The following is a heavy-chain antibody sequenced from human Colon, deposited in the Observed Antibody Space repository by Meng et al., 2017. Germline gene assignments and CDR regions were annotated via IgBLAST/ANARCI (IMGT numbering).Heavy chain of an antibody. D-gene: IGHD5-18*01. CDR2: TYYRSKWYN. CDR1: VDSVSSNTAA. V-gene: IGHV6-1*01. Sequence: QVQLQQSGSGWVKPSQTLPPTCFISVDSVSSNTAAWNWIRQSPSRGLEWLGRTYYRSKWYNEYAVSVKSRMTFNADTSKNQVSLQVNSVTPEDTAVYYCARDHGYSYGLPLDYWGQGILVTVSS. J-gene: IGHJ4*02. CDR3: ARDHGYSYGLPLDY.